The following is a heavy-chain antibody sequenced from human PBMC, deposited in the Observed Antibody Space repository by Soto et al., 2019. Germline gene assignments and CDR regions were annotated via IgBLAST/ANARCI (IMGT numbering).Heavy chain of an antibody. CDR3: AKDLIANNXVWEAFDM. CDR1: GFTFSAYA. V-gene: IGHV3-23*01. Sequence: GGSLRLSCVASGFTFSAYAMSWVRQAPGKGLQWVSGLVGSGADKNYADSVRGRFTVSRDNSKNTLYLQMNSLRDEDTAVYYCAKDLIANNXVWEAFDMWGRGTKVTVSS. D-gene: IGHD2-8*01. CDR2: LVGSGADK. J-gene: IGHJ3*02.